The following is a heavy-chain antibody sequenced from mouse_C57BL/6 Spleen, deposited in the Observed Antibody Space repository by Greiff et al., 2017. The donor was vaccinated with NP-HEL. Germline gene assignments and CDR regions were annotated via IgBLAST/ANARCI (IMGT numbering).Heavy chain of an antibody. Sequence: VQLQQPGAELVMPGASVKLSCKASGYTFTSYWMHWVKQRPGQGLEWIGEIDPSDSYTNYNQKFKGKSTLTVDKSSSTAYMQLSSLTSDDSAVYYCARYGLGRGFAYWGQGTLVTVSA. J-gene: IGHJ3*01. CDR2: IDPSDSYT. CDR3: ARYGLGRGFAY. D-gene: IGHD4-1*01. CDR1: GYTFTSYW. V-gene: IGHV1-69*01.